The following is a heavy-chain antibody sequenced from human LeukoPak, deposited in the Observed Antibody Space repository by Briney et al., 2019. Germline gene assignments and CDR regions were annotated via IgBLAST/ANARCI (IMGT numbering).Heavy chain of an antibody. CDR3: ARDPGSSSFDY. CDR2: INQDGSVK. Sequence: PGGSLRLSCAASTFTFSTYWMTWVRQAPGKGPEFVANINQDGSVKNYVDSVKGRFTISRDNAKNSLYLQMNSLRADDTAVYYCARDPGSSSFDYLGQGTLVTVSS. D-gene: IGHD6-13*01. J-gene: IGHJ4*02. CDR1: TFTFSTYW. V-gene: IGHV3-7*01.